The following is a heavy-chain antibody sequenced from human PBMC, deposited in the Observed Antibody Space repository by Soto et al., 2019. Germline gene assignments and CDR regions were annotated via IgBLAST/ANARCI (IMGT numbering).Heavy chain of an antibody. Sequence: GGSLRLSCAASGFTFSSYGMHCVRQAPGKGLEWVAVISYDGSNKYYADSVKGRFTISRDNSKNTLYLQMNSLRAEDTAVYYCAKSHGFGELFDYWGQGTLVTVSS. CDR2: ISYDGSNK. J-gene: IGHJ4*02. V-gene: IGHV3-30*18. D-gene: IGHD3-10*01. CDR3: AKSHGFGELFDY. CDR1: GFTFSSYG.